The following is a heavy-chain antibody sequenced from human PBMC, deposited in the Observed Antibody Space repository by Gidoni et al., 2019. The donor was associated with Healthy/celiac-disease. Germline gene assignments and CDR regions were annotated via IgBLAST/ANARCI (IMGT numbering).Heavy chain of an antibody. V-gene: IGHV3-23*01. CDR3: AKLVGATLYY. J-gene: IGHJ4*02. CDR1: GFTFISYA. Sequence: EVQLLESGGVLVQTGGSLRLSCAASGFTFISYAMSWVRQAPGKGLECVSAISGSGGSTYYADAVKGRFTISRDNSKNTLYLQMNSLRAEDTAVYYCAKLVGATLYYWGQGTLVTVSS. D-gene: IGHD1-26*01. CDR2: ISGSGGST.